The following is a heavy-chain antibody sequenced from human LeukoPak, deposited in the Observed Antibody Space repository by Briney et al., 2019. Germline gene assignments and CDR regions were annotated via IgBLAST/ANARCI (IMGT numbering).Heavy chain of an antibody. CDR3: ARRSYCSSTSCYGYYYYGMDV. V-gene: IGHV4-59*08. D-gene: IGHD2-2*01. CDR2: IYYSGST. J-gene: IGHJ6*02. Sequence: SETLSLTCTVSGGSISSYYWSWIRQPPGKGLEWIGYIYYSGSTNYNPSLKSRVTISVDTSKNQFSLKLSSVTAADTAVYYCARRSYCSSTSCYGYYYYGMDVWGQGTTVTVSS. CDR1: GGSISSYY.